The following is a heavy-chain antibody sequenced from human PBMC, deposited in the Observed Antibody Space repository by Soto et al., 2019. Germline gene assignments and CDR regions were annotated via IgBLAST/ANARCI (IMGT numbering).Heavy chain of an antibody. J-gene: IGHJ3*02. V-gene: IGHV3-74*01. CDR3: TRDRDIVVVNVHYDVFDI. D-gene: IGHD2-21*01. CDR2: INIDGSDT. CDR1: GLTFSSSW. Sequence: GGSLRLSCAASGLTFSSSWMHWVRQAPGKGLVWVSRINIDGSDTTYADSVKGRFTISRDNAKNTLYLQMNSLRAEDTAVYYCTRDRDIVVVNVHYDVFDIWGQGTMVTVSS.